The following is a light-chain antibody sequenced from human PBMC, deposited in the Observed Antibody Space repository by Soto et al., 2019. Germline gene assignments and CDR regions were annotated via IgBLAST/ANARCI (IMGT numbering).Light chain of an antibody. J-gene: IGKJ1*01. V-gene: IGKV3-15*01. Sequence: EVVMTQSPATLSVSPGDSATLSCRASHGIDRNLAWYQHKPGQAPRLVIYAVFTRAAGVPGRFSGGASGTEFTLTINGLQSEDFAVYYCHQYNNWPRTFGQGTKVDSK. CDR2: AVF. CDR3: HQYNNWPRT. CDR1: HGIDRN.